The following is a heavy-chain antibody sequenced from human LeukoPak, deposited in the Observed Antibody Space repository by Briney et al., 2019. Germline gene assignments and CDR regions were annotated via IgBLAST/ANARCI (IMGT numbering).Heavy chain of an antibody. CDR3: ARDGVGYYDSSGSSY. CDR1: GFTFSSYS. Sequence: GGSLRLSCAASGFTFSSYSVTWVRQAPGKGLEWVSYISTSSTTIYYTDSVKGRFTISRDNAKNSLYLQMNSLRAEDTAVYYCARDGVGYYDSSGSSYWGQGTLVTVSS. V-gene: IGHV3-48*04. D-gene: IGHD3-22*01. J-gene: IGHJ4*02. CDR2: ISTSSTTI.